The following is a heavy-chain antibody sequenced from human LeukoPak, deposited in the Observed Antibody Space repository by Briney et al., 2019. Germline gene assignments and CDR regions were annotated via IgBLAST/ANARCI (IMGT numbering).Heavy chain of an antibody. D-gene: IGHD6-19*01. CDR1: GYTFTSYA. V-gene: IGHV1-3*01. CDR2: INAGNGNT. CDR3: ARGWYGSGWYRIDY. J-gene: IGHJ4*02. Sequence: ASVKVSCKASGYTFTSYAMHWGRQAPGQRLEWMGWINAGNGNTKYSQKFQGRVTITRDTSASTAYMELSSLRSEDTAVYYCARGWYGSGWYRIDYWGQGTLVTVSS.